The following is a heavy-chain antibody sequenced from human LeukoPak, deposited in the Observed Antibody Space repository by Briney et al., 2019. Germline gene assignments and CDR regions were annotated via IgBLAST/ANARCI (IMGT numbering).Heavy chain of an antibody. Sequence: PGGSLRLSCAASGFTFSSYAMSWVRQAPGKGLEWVTAISGSGGSTYYADSVKGRFTISRDNSKNTLYLQMNSLRAEDTAVYYCAKDRQQLVHSYFDYWGQGTLVTVSS. J-gene: IGHJ4*02. D-gene: IGHD6-13*01. V-gene: IGHV3-23*01. CDR1: GFTFSSYA. CDR2: ISGSGGST. CDR3: AKDRQQLVHSYFDY.